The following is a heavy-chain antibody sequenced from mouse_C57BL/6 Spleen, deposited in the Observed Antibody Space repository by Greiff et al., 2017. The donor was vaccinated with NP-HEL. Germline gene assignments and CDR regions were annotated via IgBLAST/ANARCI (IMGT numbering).Heavy chain of an antibody. Sequence: VQLQQSGPELVKPGASVKISCKASGYAFSSSWMNWVKQRPGKGLEWIGRIYPGDGDTNYNGKFKGKATLTADKSSSPAYMQLSSLTSEDSAVYFCARGDSSGSFYAMDYWGQGTSVTVSS. J-gene: IGHJ4*01. CDR1: GYAFSSSW. D-gene: IGHD3-2*02. V-gene: IGHV1-82*01. CDR2: IYPGDGDT. CDR3: ARGDSSGSFYAMDY.